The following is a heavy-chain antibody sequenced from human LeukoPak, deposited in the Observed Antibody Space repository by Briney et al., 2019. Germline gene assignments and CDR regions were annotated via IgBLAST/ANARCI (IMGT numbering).Heavy chain of an antibody. CDR1: GGTFSSYA. Sequence: ASVKVSCKASGGTFSSYAISWVRQAPGQGLEWMGGIIPIFGTANYAQKFQGRVTITTDESTSTAYMELSSLRSEDTAVNYCARVQSAYYYGSGSYYLNWGQGTLVTVSS. V-gene: IGHV1-69*05. CDR3: ARVQSAYYYGSGSYYLN. J-gene: IGHJ4*02. D-gene: IGHD3-10*01. CDR2: IIPIFGTA.